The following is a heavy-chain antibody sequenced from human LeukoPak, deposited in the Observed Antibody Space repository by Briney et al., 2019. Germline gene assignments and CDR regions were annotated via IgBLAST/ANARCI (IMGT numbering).Heavy chain of an antibody. D-gene: IGHD1-20*01. V-gene: IGHV3-74*01. J-gene: IGHJ4*02. Sequence: PGGSLRLSCAASGFTFSTYWMHWVRQAPGKGLVWVSRINSDGSSTTYADSVKGRFTISRDNAKNTLYLQMSGLRAEDTAVYFCARVLPGLITGNFDYWGQGTLVTVSS. CDR1: GFTFSTYW. CDR2: INSDGSST. CDR3: ARVLPGLITGNFDY.